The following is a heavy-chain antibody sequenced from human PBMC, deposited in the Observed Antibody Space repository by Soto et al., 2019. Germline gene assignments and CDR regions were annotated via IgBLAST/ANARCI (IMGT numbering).Heavy chain of an antibody. J-gene: IGHJ5*02. Sequence: SETLSLTCAVSSYCNSGGLYWAWIRQPPGKGLEWMGNIYRSARAHYNPSLTSPVTMSVDTSKNNFSLRLTSGTAADTAVYYCARVTIFEYWFDPWGQGILVTVSS. CDR2: IYRSARA. D-gene: IGHD3-3*01. V-gene: IGHV4-38-2*01. CDR3: ARVTIFEYWFDP. CDR1: SYCNSGGLY.